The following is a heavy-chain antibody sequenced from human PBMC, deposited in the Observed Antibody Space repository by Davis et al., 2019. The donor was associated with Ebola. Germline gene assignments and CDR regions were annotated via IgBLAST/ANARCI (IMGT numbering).Heavy chain of an antibody. CDR3: ARTLDNIVVVPAAIAGMDV. J-gene: IGHJ6*02. CDR2: IIPILGIA. V-gene: IGHV1-69*04. CDR1: GGTFSSYA. D-gene: IGHD2-2*02. Sequence: SVTVSCKASGGTFSSYAISWVRQAPGQGLEWMGRIIPILGIANYAQKFQGRVTITADKSTSTAYMELSSLRSEDTAVYYCARTLDNIVVVPAAIAGMDVWGQGTTVTVSS.